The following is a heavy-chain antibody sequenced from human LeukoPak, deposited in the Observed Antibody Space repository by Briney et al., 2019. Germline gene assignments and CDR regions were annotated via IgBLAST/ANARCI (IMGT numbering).Heavy chain of an antibody. V-gene: IGHV3-23*01. CDR2: ISGSGGST. J-gene: IGHJ6*02. D-gene: IGHD5-18*01. CDR3: AKLPAMVTERIYYYYGMDV. Sequence: GGSLRLSCAASGFTFSSYAMSWVRQAPGKGLEWVSAISGSGGSTYYADSVKGRFTISRDNSKNTLYLQMNSLRAEDTAVYYCAKLPAMVTERIYYYYGMDVWGQGTTVTVSS. CDR1: GFTFSSYA.